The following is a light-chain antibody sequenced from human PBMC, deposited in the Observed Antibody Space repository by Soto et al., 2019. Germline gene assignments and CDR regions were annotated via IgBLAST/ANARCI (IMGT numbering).Light chain of an antibody. CDR3: QQYDHLPIT. J-gene: IGKJ5*01. CDR2: DAS. V-gene: IGKV1-33*01. CDR1: QSISTY. Sequence: DIQLTQSPSSLSASVGDRITITCRASQSISTYLNWYQQKPGEAPKLLIYDASKLETGVPSRFSGSGSGTDFTFTISSLQPEDFATYHCQQYDHLPITFGQGTRLETK.